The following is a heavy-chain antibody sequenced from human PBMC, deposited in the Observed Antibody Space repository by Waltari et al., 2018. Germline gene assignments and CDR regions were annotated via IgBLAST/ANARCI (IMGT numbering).Heavy chain of an antibody. Sequence: QVQLVQSGAEVKKPGSSVKVSCKASGGTFSSYAISWVRQAPGQGLEWMGGIIPIFGTANYAQKFQGRVTITADESTSTAYMELSSLRSEDTAVYYCARGGGQLPLDYYYYGMDVWGQGTTVTVSS. J-gene: IGHJ6*02. D-gene: IGHD2-2*01. CDR1: GGTFSSYA. CDR3: ARGGGQLPLDYYYYGMDV. CDR2: IIPIFGTA. V-gene: IGHV1-69*01.